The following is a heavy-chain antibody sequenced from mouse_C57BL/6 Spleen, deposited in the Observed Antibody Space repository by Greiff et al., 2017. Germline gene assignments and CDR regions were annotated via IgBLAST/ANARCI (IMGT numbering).Heavy chain of an antibody. CDR3: ARSPTVGHYAMDY. J-gene: IGHJ4*01. CDR1: GYSFTDYN. V-gene: IGHV1-39*01. CDR2: INPNYGTT. D-gene: IGHD1-1*01. Sequence: EVQVVESGPELVTPGSSVQISCKASGYSFTDYNMHWLKPSNGKSLEWIGVINPNYGTTSYNPQFKGNATLTVDQSSSAAYMQLNSLTSEDSAVYYCARSPTVGHYAMDYWGQGTSVTVSS.